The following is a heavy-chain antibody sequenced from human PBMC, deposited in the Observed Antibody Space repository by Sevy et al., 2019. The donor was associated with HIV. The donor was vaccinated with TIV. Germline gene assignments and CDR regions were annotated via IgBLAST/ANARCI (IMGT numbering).Heavy chain of an antibody. J-gene: IGHJ5*02. D-gene: IGHD6-13*01. CDR1: GGSISGYY. V-gene: IGHV4-59*07. Sequence: SDTLSLTCTVSGGSISGYYWSWIRQPPGKGLEWIGYIYYSGSTNYNPSLKSRVTISVDTSKNQFSLKLSSVTAADTAVYYCASHSTTWYYWFDPWGQGTLVTVSS. CDR3: ASHSTTWYYWFDP. CDR2: IYYSGST.